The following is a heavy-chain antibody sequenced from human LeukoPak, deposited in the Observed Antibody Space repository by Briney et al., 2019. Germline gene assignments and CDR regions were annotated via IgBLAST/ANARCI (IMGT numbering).Heavy chain of an antibody. CDR1: GYTFTSYG. D-gene: IGHD5-18*01. CDR2: ISAYNGNT. J-gene: IGHJ4*02. CDR3: ARLPDREEQLWFPRDY. Sequence: ASVKVSCKASGYTFTSYGISWVRQAPGQGLEWMGWISAYNGNTNYAQKLQGRVTMTTDTSTSTAYMELRSLRSDDTAAYYCARLPDREEQLWFPRDYWGQGTLVTVSS. V-gene: IGHV1-18*01.